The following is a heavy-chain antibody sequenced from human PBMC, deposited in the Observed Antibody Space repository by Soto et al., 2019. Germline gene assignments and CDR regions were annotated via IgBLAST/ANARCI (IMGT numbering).Heavy chain of an antibody. CDR2: IIPILGIA. CDR1: GGTFSSYT. D-gene: IGHD2-21*02. J-gene: IGHJ4*02. V-gene: IGHV1-69*02. CDR3: ASVVVVTAVDY. Sequence: QVQLVQSGAEVKKPGSSVKVSCKASGGTFSSYTISWVRQAPGQGLEWMGRIIPILGIANYAQKFQGRVTXTXXKSPSTAYMELSSLRSEDTAVYYCASVVVVTAVDYWGQGTLVTVSS.